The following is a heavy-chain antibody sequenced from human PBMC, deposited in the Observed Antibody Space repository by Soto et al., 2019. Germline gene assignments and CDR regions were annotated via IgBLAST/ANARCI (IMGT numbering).Heavy chain of an antibody. V-gene: IGHV3-30-3*01. J-gene: IGHJ4*02. D-gene: IGHD6-6*01. CDR1: GFTFSSYA. Sequence: GGSLRLSCAASGFTFSSYAMHWVRQAPGKGLEWVAVISYDGSNKYYADSVKGRFTISRDNSKNTLYLQMNSLRAEDTAVYYCAKDSPDSSSFDYWGQGTLVTVSS. CDR2: ISYDGSNK. CDR3: AKDSPDSSSFDY.